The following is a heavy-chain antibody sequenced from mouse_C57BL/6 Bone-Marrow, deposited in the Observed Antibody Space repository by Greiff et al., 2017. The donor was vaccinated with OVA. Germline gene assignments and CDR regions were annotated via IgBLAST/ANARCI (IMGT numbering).Heavy chain of an antibody. CDR3: ARTRDEAY. Sequence: DVMLVESGGGLVKPGGSLKLSCAASGFTFSDYGMRWVRQAPEKGLEWVAYISSGSSTIYYADTVKGRFTISRDNAKNTLFLQMTSLRSEDTAMYYCARTRDEAYWGQGTLVTVSA. CDR1: GFTFSDYG. J-gene: IGHJ3*01. CDR2: ISSGSSTI. V-gene: IGHV5-17*01. D-gene: IGHD3-3*01.